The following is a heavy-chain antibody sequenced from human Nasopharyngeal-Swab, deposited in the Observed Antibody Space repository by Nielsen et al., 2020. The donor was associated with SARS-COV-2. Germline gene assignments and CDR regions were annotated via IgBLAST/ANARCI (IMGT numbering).Heavy chain of an antibody. D-gene: IGHD5-24*01. Sequence: GESLKISCAASGFTFSSYDMHWVRQATGKGLEWVSAIGTAGDTYYPGSVKGRFTISSENAKNSLYLQMNSLRAGDTAVYYCARARSPDGYNYYFDYWGQGTLVTVSS. J-gene: IGHJ4*02. CDR3: ARARSPDGYNYYFDY. V-gene: IGHV3-13*01. CDR2: IGTAGDT. CDR1: GFTFSSYD.